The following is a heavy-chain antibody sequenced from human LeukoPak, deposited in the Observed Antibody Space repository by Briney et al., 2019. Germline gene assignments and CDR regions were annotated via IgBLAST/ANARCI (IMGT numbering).Heavy chain of an antibody. CDR1: GGSISSYY. V-gene: IGHV4-59*08. D-gene: IGHD5-24*01. Sequence: SETLSLTCTVSGGSISSYYWSWIRQPPGKGLEWIGYIYYSGSANYNPSLKSRVTISVDTSKNQFSLKLSSVTAADTAVYYCARHSRDGPEDYWGQGTLVTVSS. CDR3: ARHSRDGPEDY. CDR2: IYYSGSA. J-gene: IGHJ4*02.